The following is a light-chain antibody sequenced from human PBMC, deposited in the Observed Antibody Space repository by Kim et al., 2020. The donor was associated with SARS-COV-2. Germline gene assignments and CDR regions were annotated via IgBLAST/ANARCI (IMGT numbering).Light chain of an antibody. J-gene: IGKJ2*01. CDR3: HQSSALPYT. Sequence: SVTPKEKATITCRASQTIGTSLHWYQQKPDQSPVLLIKYASQSMSGVPSRFGGSGSGTDFTLTISSLEPEDAVAYYCHQSSALPYTFGQGTKLEI. V-gene: IGKV6D-21*02. CDR1: QTIGTS. CDR2: YAS.